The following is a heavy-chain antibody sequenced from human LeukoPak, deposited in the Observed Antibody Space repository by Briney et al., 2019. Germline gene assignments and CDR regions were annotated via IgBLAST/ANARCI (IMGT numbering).Heavy chain of an antibody. CDR1: GYTFSSYC. CDR3: ARFSIAARGWFDP. CDR2: IKQDGSEK. V-gene: IGHV3-7*05. Sequence: PGGSLRLSCAASGYTFSSYCMSWVRQAPGKGLEWVANIKQDGSEKYYVDSVKGRFTIYRDNAKNSLYLQMNSLRAEDTAVYYCARFSIAARGWFDPWGQGTLVTVSS. J-gene: IGHJ5*02. D-gene: IGHD6-6*01.